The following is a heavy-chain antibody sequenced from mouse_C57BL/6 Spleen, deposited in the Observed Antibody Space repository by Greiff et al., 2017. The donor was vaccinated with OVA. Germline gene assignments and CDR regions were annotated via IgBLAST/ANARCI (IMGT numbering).Heavy chain of an antibody. Sequence: VQLQQPGAELVMPGASVKLSCKASGYTFTSYWMHWVKQRPGQGLEWIGEIDPSDSYTNYNQKFKGKSTLTVDKSSSTAYMQLSSLTSEDSAVYYCARSYDYDGGVDYWGQGTTLTVSS. V-gene: IGHV1-69*01. D-gene: IGHD2-4*01. CDR2: IDPSDSYT. CDR1: GYTFTSYW. J-gene: IGHJ2*01. CDR3: ARSYDYDGGVDY.